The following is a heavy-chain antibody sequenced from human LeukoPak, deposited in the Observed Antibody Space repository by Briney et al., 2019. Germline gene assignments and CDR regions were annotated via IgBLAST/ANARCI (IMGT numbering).Heavy chain of an antibody. CDR3: ARNRSNDFGEVPFDI. Sequence: SETLSLTCTVSGGAISNYYRSWIRQSAGKGLEWMGQIYGSGGTNYNPSLKSRVTMSTDKSKNQISLRLSSVTAADTAIYYCARNRSNDFGEVPFDIWGQGTMVSVSS. CDR2: IYGSGGT. V-gene: IGHV4-4*07. CDR1: GGAISNYY. J-gene: IGHJ3*02. D-gene: IGHD3-16*01.